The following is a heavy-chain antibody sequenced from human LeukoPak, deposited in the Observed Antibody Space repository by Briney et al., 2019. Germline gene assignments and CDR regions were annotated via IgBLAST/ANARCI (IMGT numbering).Heavy chain of an antibody. CDR2: IKTDGSYE. CDR1: GFTFSSYW. D-gene: IGHD3-22*01. Sequence: GGSLTLSCAASGFTFSSYWMHWVRQAPGKGLVWVSRIKTDGSYESYAESVKGRLTVSRDNAKNTLYLQMNSLRAEDTAVYYCAKDPLSGYYADAFDIWGQGTMVTVSS. V-gene: IGHV3-74*01. CDR3: AKDPLSGYYADAFDI. J-gene: IGHJ3*02.